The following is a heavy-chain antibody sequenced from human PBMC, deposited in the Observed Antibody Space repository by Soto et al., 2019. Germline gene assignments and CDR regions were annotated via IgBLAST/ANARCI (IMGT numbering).Heavy chain of an antibody. J-gene: IGHJ4*02. Sequence: PSETLSLTCTVSGDSISSYSWSWIRQPPGKGLEWIGNIHYNGNTKYSPSLKSRVTISVDTSKNQFSLKLSSVTAADTAVYYCARSRAYYYDSSGLLFDYWAREPWSPSPQ. V-gene: IGHV4-59*08. CDR2: IHYNGNT. CDR1: GDSISSYS. D-gene: IGHD3-22*01. CDR3: ARSRAYYYDSSGLLFDY.